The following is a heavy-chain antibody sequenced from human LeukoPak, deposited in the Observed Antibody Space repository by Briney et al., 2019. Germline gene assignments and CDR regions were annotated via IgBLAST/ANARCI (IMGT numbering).Heavy chain of an antibody. CDR3: ARALDSSGWYTDDY. D-gene: IGHD6-19*01. V-gene: IGHV1-2*02. CDR2: INPNSGGT. Sequence: ASVKVSCKASGYTFTGYYMPWVRQAPGQGLEWMGWINPNSGGTNYAQKFQGRVTMTRDTSISTAYMELSRLRSDDTAVYYCARALDSSGWYTDDYWGQGTLVTVSS. J-gene: IGHJ4*02. CDR1: GYTFTGYY.